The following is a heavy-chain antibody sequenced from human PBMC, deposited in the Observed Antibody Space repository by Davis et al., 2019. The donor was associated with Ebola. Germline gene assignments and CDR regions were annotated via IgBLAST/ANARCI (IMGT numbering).Heavy chain of an antibody. CDR3: ARGLGGYCSSTSCYYYYGMDV. D-gene: IGHD2-2*01. V-gene: IGHV4-61*01. Sequence: MPSETLSLTCTVSGGSISSSSYYWSWIRQPPGKGLEWIWFIYYSGSTNYNPSPKSRVTITVDTSKNQYSLKLSSVTAADTAVYYCARGLGGYCSSTSCYYYYGMDVWGQETTVTVSS. CDR2: IYYSGST. J-gene: IGHJ6*02. CDR1: GGSISSSSYY.